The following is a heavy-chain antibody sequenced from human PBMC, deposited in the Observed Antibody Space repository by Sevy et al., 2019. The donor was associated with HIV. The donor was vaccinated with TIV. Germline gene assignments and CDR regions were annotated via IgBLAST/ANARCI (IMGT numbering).Heavy chain of an antibody. V-gene: IGHV4-34*01. CDR3: ARGQWEHLY. J-gene: IGHJ4*02. D-gene: IGHD1-26*01. CDR2: IIHTGNT. Sequence: SETLSLTCAVYGGSFSGFYWSWIRQPPGKGREGFGEIIHTGNTNYNPSLKSRVTISVDTSKNQFSLNLTSVTAADTAVYYCARGQWEHLYWGQGTLVTVSS. CDR1: GGSFSGFY.